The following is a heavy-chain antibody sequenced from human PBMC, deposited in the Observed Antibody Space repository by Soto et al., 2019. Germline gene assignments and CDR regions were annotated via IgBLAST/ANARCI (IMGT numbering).Heavy chain of an antibody. V-gene: IGHV3-66*01. CDR1: GFTVSSNY. CDR3: ARGGYTSAPNRRVGYDGIGYVDY. CDR2: IYSGGST. D-gene: IGHD5-12*01. Sequence: GGSLRLSCAASGFTVSSNYMSWVRQAPGKGLEWVSVIYSGGSTYYADSVKGRFTISRDNSKNTLYLQMNSLRAADTAVYYCARGGYTSAPNRRVGYDGIGYVDYWGQGTLVTVSS. J-gene: IGHJ4*02.